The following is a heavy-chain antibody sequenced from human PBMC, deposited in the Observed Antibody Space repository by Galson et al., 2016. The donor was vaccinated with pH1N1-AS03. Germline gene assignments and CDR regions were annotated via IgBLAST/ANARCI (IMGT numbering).Heavy chain of an antibody. J-gene: IGHJ4*02. D-gene: IGHD3-16*01. CDR1: GFTLSAYW. CDR3: VAYDWGRPDF. CDR2: ISRDGSTR. Sequence: SLRLSCAVSGFTLSAYWMYWVRHTPGKRPVWVSRISRDGSTREHADSVKGRFSVSGDNARNTLHLHMSNLRDDDTAVYYCVAYDWGRPDFWGQGTLVTVSS. V-gene: IGHV3-74*03.